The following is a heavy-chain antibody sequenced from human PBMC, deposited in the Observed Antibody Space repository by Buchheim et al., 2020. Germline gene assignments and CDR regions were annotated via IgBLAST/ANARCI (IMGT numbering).Heavy chain of an antibody. V-gene: IGHV4-34*01. Sequence: QVQLQQWGAGLLKPSETLSLTCAVYGGSFSGYYWSWIRQPPGKGLEWIGEINHSGSTNYNPSLKSRVTISVDTSKNQFSLKLSSVTAADTAVYYCARLRITMVRAVRRGGYFDYWGQGTL. J-gene: IGHJ4*02. CDR1: GGSFSGYY. CDR3: ARLRITMVRAVRRGGYFDY. D-gene: IGHD3-10*01. CDR2: INHSGST.